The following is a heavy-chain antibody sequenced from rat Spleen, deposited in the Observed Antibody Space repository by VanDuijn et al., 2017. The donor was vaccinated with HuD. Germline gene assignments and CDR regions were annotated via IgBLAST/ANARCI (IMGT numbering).Heavy chain of an antibody. CDR3: ATNYDGYSHFAY. CDR1: GFTFSDYA. Sequence: EVQLVESGGGLVQPGRSLKLSCAVSGFTFSDYAMAWVRQAPKKGLEWVASISPSGGSTYYRDSVKGRFTISRDNAKSTLYLQMDSLRSEDTATYYCATNYDGYSHFAYWGQGTLVTVSS. D-gene: IGHD1-12*03. V-gene: IGHV5-19*01. J-gene: IGHJ3*01. CDR2: ISPSGGST.